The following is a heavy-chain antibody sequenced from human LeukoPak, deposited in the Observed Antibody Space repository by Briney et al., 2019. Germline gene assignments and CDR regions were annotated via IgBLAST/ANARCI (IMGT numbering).Heavy chain of an antibody. Sequence: SQTLSLTCTVSGGSISSGGYYWSWIRQHPGKGLEWIGYIYYSGSTHYNPSLKSRATISVDTSKNQFSLKLSSVTAADTAVYYCARAGGPYGSGSYYCDYWGQGTLVTVSS. CDR3: ARAGGPYGSGSYYCDY. D-gene: IGHD3-10*01. CDR2: IYYSGST. V-gene: IGHV4-31*03. J-gene: IGHJ4*02. CDR1: GGSISSGGYY.